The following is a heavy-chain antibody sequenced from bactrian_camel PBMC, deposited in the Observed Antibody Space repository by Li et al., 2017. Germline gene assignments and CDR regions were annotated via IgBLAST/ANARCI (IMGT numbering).Heavy chain of an antibody. D-gene: IGHD6*01. Sequence: QLVESGGGLEQPGGSLRLSCVASDFTISSAWTYWVRQAPGKEREGVARIATGSGNTYYADSGKGRFTISQDNAKNTLYLQKSSLKPEDTAMYYCAAVRYGVTWYPLCRARSADFGYWGQGTQVTVS. CDR2: IATGSGNT. V-gene: IGHV3S1*01. CDR1: DFTISSAW. CDR3: AAVRYGVTWYPLCRARSADFGY. J-gene: IGHJ6*01.